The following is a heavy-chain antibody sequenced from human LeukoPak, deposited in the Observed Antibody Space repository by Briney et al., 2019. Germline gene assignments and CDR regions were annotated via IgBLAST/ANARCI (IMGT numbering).Heavy chain of an antibody. CDR1: GFTFSTFS. V-gene: IGHV3-30*04. J-gene: IGHJ4*02. D-gene: IGHD3-22*01. CDR3: ATGPQYGSSGPENFDY. Sequence: PGGSLRLSCEASGFTFSTFSMHWVRQAPGKGLGWVAVIISDGTNEYYANSVKGRFTISRDNSKNTLYLQISGLRSEDTAVYYCATGPQYGSSGPENFDYWGQGTLVTVAS. CDR2: IISDGTNE.